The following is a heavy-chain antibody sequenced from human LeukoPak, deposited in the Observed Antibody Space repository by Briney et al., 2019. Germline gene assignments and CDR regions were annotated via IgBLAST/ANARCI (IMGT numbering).Heavy chain of an antibody. CDR2: IIPIFGTA. D-gene: IGHD5-24*01. V-gene: IGHV1-69*05. J-gene: IGHJ6*03. CDR3: ARERGTDGYNYYYYMDV. Sequence: SVKVSCKASGGTFSSYAISWVLQAPGQGLEWMGGIIPIFGTANYAQKFQGRVTITTDESTSTAYMELSSLRSEDTAVYYCARERGTDGYNYYYYMDVWGKGTTVTVSS. CDR1: GGTFSSYA.